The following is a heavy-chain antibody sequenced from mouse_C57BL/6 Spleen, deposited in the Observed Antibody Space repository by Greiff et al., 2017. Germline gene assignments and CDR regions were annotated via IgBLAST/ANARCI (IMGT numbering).Heavy chain of an antibody. Sequence: VQLQQPGTELVKPGASVKLSCKASGYTFTSYWMHWVKQRPGQGLEWIGNINPSNGGTNYNEKFKGKATLTVDKSSSTAYMQLSSLTSEDSAVYYCARMGDGYLAWFAYWGQGTLVTVSA. V-gene: IGHV1-53*01. CDR1: GYTFTSYW. CDR2: INPSNGGT. CDR3: ARMGDGYLAWFAY. D-gene: IGHD2-3*01. J-gene: IGHJ3*01.